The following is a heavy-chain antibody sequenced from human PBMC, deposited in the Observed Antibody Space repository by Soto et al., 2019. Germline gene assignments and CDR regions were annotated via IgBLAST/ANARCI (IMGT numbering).Heavy chain of an antibody. CDR3: ARDKGTGISSSWFYGMDV. Sequence: EVQLVETGGGLIQPGGSLRLSCAASGFTVSSFYMSWVRQAPGKGLEWVSIIYSNGATYYADSVQGRFTISRDNSKNTLYLQMNSLTAEDTAIYYCARDKGTGISSSWFYGMDVWRQGTTVTVSS. CDR1: GFTVSSFY. V-gene: IGHV3-53*02. J-gene: IGHJ6*02. D-gene: IGHD6-6*01. CDR2: IYSNGAT.